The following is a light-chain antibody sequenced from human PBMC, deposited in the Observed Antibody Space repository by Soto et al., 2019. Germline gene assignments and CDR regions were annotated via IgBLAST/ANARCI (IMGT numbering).Light chain of an antibody. Sequence: IVLTQSPSTLSLSPGERATLSCRASQSLINFVAWYQHKPGQPPRLLIYDASKRATGIPTRFSGSGSGTDVTLTISSLQPEDFAVYYCQHRSNWPDGFGQGTRLEVK. CDR1: QSLINF. V-gene: IGKV3-11*01. J-gene: IGKJ5*01. CDR3: QHRSNWPDG. CDR2: DAS.